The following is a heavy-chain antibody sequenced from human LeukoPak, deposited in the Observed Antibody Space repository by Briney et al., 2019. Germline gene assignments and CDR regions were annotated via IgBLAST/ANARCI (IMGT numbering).Heavy chain of an antibody. CDR3: AKQPYNYYYLDV. V-gene: IGHV3-23*01. CDR2: IVGDSSKT. J-gene: IGHJ6*03. CDR1: GLTFHDYA. Sequence: GGSLRLSCAISGLTFHDYARTWFRQAPGKGLEWVSTIVGDSSKTYYADSVKGRFTISRDNSNYMLFLHMNNLRAEDTAIYYCAKQPYNYYYLDVWGKGTTVTVSS. D-gene: IGHD2-21*01.